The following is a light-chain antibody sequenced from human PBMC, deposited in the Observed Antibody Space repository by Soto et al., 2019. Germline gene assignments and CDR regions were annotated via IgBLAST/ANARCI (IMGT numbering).Light chain of an antibody. CDR3: QQYDILPIT. J-gene: IGKJ5*01. Sequence: DIQMTQSPSSLSAPVGDRVTITCQASQDITKYLNWYQQKPGKAPKVLIYEASNLETGVPSRFSGSGSGTDFTLTIISLQPEDIATYYCQQYDILPITIGQGTRLEIK. V-gene: IGKV1-33*01. CDR2: EAS. CDR1: QDITKY.